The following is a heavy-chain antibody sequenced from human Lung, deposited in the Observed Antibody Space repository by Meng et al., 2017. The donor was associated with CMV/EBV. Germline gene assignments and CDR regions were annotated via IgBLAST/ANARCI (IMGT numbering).Heavy chain of an antibody. J-gene: IGHJ4*02. Sequence: GGSLGLXCAASGFTFSGYSMNWVRQAPGKGLEWVSMISSSSRYIYYADSVKGRFTISRDNAENSLYLQMNNLRADDTAVYYCATRMGTGYTSDWGQGTLVTVSS. V-gene: IGHV3-21*01. CDR3: ATRMGTGYTSD. CDR2: ISSSSRYI. D-gene: IGHD6-19*01. CDR1: GFTFSGYS.